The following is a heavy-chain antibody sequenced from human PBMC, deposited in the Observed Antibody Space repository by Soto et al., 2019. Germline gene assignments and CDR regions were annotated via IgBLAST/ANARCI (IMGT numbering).Heavy chain of an antibody. J-gene: IGHJ4*02. CDR3: AKRAWGTYYFDY. V-gene: IGHV3-23*01. CDR2: ISGSGDST. D-gene: IGHD3-16*01. Sequence: EVQLLESGGGLVQPGGSLRLSCAASGFTFSSYAMSWVRQAPGKGLEWVSAISGSGDSTFYADSVKGRFTISRDNSKNTLYLQMNSLRSEDTAVYYCAKRAWGTYYFDYWGQGTLVTVSS. CDR1: GFTFSSYA.